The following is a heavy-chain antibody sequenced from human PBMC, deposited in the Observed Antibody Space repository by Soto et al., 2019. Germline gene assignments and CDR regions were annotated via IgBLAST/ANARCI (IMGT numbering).Heavy chain of an antibody. CDR2: ISGSGGST. V-gene: IGHV3-23*01. D-gene: IGHD5-18*01. CDR3: AAWIQLWLVDY. CDR1: GFTFSSYA. J-gene: IGHJ4*02. Sequence: EVQLLESGGGLVQPGGSLRLSCAASGFTFSSYAMSWVRQAPGKGLEWVSAISGSGGSTYYADSVKGRFTISRDNSKNTLDLQMNSLGAEDTAVYYCAAWIQLWLVDYWGQGTLVTVSS.